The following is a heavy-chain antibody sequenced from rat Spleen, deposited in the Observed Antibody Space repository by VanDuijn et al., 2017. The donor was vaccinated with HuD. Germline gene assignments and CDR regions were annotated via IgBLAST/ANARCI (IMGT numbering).Heavy chain of an antibody. CDR3: AVAGYGY. J-gene: IGHJ2*01. V-gene: IGHV5-58*01. CDR1: GFTFSGYW. CDR2: ISSDGVNT. Sequence: EVQLVESGGGLVQPGRSLKLSCVASGFTFSGYWMYWVRQAPGKGLEWVSSISSDGVNTYYPDSVKGRFTISRANSENTVYLQMNSLRSEDSATYYCAVAGYGYWGQGVMVKVSS. D-gene: IGHD4-3*01.